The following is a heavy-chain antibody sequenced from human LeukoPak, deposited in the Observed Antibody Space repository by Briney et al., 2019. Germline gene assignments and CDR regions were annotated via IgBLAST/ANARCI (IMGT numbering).Heavy chain of an antibody. CDR1: GGSFSGYY. Sequence: PSETLSLTCAVYGGSFSGYYWSWIRQPPGKGLEWIGEINHSGSTNYNPSLKSRVTISVDTSKNQFPLKLSSVTAADTAVYYCARGKSSGNQFDYWGQGTLVTVSS. J-gene: IGHJ4*02. CDR3: ARGKSSGNQFDY. D-gene: IGHD3-22*01. CDR2: INHSGST. V-gene: IGHV4-34*09.